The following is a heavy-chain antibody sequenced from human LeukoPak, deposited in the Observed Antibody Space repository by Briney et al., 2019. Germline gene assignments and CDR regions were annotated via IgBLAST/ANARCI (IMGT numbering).Heavy chain of an antibody. Sequence: ASVKVSCKASGYTFTSYGISWVRQAPGQGLVWMGWISAYNGNTNYAQKLQGRVTMTTDTSTSTAYMELRSLRSDDTAVYYCARGITMVRGVMTPFDYWGQGTLVTVSS. D-gene: IGHD3-10*01. J-gene: IGHJ4*02. CDR2: ISAYNGNT. CDR3: ARGITMVRGVMTPFDY. CDR1: GYTFTSYG. V-gene: IGHV1-18*01.